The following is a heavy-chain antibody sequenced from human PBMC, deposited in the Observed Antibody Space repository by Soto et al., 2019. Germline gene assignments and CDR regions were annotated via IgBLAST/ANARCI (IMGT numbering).Heavy chain of an antibody. CDR3: ARDPSHYYYGMDV. CDR2: INPSSGGT. CDR1: GYTFTGYY. D-gene: IGHD2-2*01. Sequence: QVQLVQSGAEVKKPGASVKVSCKASGYTFTGYYMHWVRQAPGQGLEWMGWINPSSGGTNYAQKFQGRVTMTRDTSISTAYMELSRLRSDHTAVYYCARDPSHYYYGMDVWGQGTTVTVSS. V-gene: IGHV1-2*02. J-gene: IGHJ6*02.